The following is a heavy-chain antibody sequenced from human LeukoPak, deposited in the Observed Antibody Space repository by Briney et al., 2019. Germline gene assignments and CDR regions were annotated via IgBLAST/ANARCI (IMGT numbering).Heavy chain of an antibody. J-gene: IGHJ5*02. CDR3: AKVGENVLRIYPHSYDA. Sequence: GGSLRLSCAASGFTFSSYAMSWVRQAPGKGLEWVSAISGSGGSTYYADSVKGRFTSSGDNSKNILYLQMFSLRAEDAAVYYCAKVGENVLRIYPHSYDAWGQGTLVAVSS. CDR2: ISGSGGST. CDR1: GFTFSSYA. D-gene: IGHD2-15*01. V-gene: IGHV3-23*01.